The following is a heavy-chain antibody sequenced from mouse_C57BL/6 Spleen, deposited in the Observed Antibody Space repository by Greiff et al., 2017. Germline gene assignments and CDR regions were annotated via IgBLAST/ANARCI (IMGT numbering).Heavy chain of an antibody. CDR1: GYTFTSYW. D-gene: IGHD2-5*01. CDR2: IAPSDSYT. CDR3: ARAYSNYFDY. V-gene: IGHV1-69*01. Sequence: VQLQQPGAELVMPGASVKLSCKASGYTFTSYWMHWVKQRPGQGLEWIGEIAPSDSYTNYNQKFKGKSTLTVDKSSSTADMQLSSLTSEDSAVYYCARAYSNYFDYWGQGTTLTVSS. J-gene: IGHJ2*01.